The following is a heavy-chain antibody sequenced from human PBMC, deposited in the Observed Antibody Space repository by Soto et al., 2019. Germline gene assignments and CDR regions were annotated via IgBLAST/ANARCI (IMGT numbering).Heavy chain of an antibody. J-gene: IGHJ4*02. V-gene: IGHV3-23*01. CDR1: GFPFDNYA. D-gene: IGHD1-26*01. CDR2: ISGGSPKE. CDR3: AKDFSRASFSQKPSSRGDRYTIDS. Sequence: GGSLRLSCEASGFPFDNYAMSWVRQAPGKGLEWVSAISGGSPKEFYAESVKGRFTISRDNSKNTLFLEMNSLRADDAALYYCAKDFSRASFSQKPSSRGDRYTIDSLRQGIQVTVSS.